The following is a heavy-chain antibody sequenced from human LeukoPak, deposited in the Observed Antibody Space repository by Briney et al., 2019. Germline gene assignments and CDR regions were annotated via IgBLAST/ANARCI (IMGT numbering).Heavy chain of an antibody. V-gene: IGHV5-51*01. CDR1: GYTFTTYW. CDR3: ARLARIAVAGTLIWGAFHI. J-gene: IGHJ3*02. D-gene: IGHD6-19*01. Sequence: GESLKISCKGSGYTFTTYWIGWVRQMPGKGLEWMGIIYPGDSDPRYSPSFQGQVTISADTSISTAYLQWSSLKASDSAIYYCARLARIAVAGTLIWGAFHIWGRGTMVTVSS. CDR2: IYPGDSDP.